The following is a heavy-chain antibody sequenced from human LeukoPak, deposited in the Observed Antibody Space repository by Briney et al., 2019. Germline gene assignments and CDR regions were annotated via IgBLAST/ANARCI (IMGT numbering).Heavy chain of an antibody. CDR3: ARGSLSNSFDP. Sequence: SETLSLTCSVSGGSISGSSYYWGWGRQPPGRGVEWDGSIYYRRSMYYNPSLRSRLTISVDTSKHQFSLKLSSVTAADTAVYYRARGSLSNSFDPWGQGTLVTVSS. CDR2: IYYRRSM. J-gene: IGHJ5*02. V-gene: IGHV4-39*01. D-gene: IGHD3-10*01. CDR1: GGSISGSSYY.